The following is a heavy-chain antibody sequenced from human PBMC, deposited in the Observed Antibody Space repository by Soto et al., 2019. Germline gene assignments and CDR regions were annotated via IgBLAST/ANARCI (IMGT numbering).Heavy chain of an antibody. J-gene: IGHJ4*02. CDR2: ISPKSGGT. V-gene: IGHV1-2*02. D-gene: IGHD3-9*01. Sequence: GGSVKGCFKASGYTFTGYYMHCVRQAPGQGFEWMGRISPKSGGTNYAQKFEGRVTMTRDTSLKTAYMELSSLISEDTAVYYCARPPGYISDWYYFDLWGQGTMVTVSS. CDR3: ARPPGYISDWYYFDL. CDR1: GYTFTGYY.